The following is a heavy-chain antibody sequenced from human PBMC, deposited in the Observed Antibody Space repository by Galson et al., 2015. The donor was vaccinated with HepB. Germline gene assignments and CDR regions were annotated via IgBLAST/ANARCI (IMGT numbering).Heavy chain of an antibody. CDR1: GFTFSSYD. V-gene: IGHV3-33*01. D-gene: IGHD3-3*01. CDR2: IWSDGSNK. CDR3: ARDKFGLRFLEGFRNGDLGYGMDV. Sequence: SLRLSCAASGFTFSSYDMRWVRQAPGKGLEWVGVIWSDGSNKYYADSVKGRFAISRDNSKNTLYLQMNSLRAEDTAVYYCARDKFGLRFLEGFRNGDLGYGMDVWGQGTTVTVSS. J-gene: IGHJ6*02.